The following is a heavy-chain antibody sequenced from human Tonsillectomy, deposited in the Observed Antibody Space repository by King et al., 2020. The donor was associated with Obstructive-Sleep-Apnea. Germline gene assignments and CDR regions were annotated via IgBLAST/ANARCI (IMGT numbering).Heavy chain of an antibody. J-gene: IGHJ6*02. CDR3: ARDRGATTPSYYYGMDV. CDR1: GFTFSSYS. CDR2: ISSSGRYI. D-gene: IGHD1-14*01. V-gene: IGHV3-21*01. Sequence: VQLVESGGGLVKPGGSLRLSCAASGFTFSSYSLNWVRQAPGKGLEWVSSISSSGRYIYYADSVKGRFTISRDNAKNSLCLQMNSLRAEDPAVYSCARDRGATTPSYYYGMDVWGQGTTVTVSS.